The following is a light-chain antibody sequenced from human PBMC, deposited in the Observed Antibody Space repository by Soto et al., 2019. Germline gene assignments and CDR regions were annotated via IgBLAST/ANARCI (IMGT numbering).Light chain of an antibody. V-gene: IGKV3-20*01. Sequence: EVLFTQFPNTRPLSPWERPAPSCSPSQSVSSSSLAWYQQRPGQAPRLLIYGASSRATGIPDRFSGSGSGTDFTLTISRLEPEDFAVYYCQQYGSSLWTFGQGTKVDTK. J-gene: IGKJ1*01. CDR3: QQYGSSLWT. CDR2: GAS. CDR1: QSVSSSS.